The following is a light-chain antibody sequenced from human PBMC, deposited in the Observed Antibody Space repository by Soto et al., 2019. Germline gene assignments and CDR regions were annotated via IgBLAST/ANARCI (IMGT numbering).Light chain of an antibody. Sequence: EIVLTQSPGTLSLSPGERATISCRASQSVSSSYLAWYQQKPGQPTRLLIYGASSRATGIPDRFSGSGSGTDFTLTISRLEHEEFAVYYCQQYGSSPLFTFGPGTKVDIK. CDR3: QQYGSSPLFT. CDR2: GAS. CDR1: QSVSSSY. V-gene: IGKV3-20*01. J-gene: IGKJ3*01.